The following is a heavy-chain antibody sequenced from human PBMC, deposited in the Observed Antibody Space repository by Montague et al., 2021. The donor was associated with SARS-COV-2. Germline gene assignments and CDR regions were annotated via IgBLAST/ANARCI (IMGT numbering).Heavy chain of an antibody. CDR2: IYYTWST. CDR3: ARETRIVMLVVVTRCGLDD. D-gene: IGHD3-22*01. Sequence: SETLSLTCTVSGVSISSSSYYWGWIRQPPGKGLEWIGSIYYTWSTYYNPSLKSRVTISVDTSKNQFSLKLSSVTAADTAVYYGARETRIVMLVVVTRCGLDDWGQGTMVTVSS. J-gene: IGHJ6*01. V-gene: IGHV4-39*07. CDR1: GVSISSSSYY.